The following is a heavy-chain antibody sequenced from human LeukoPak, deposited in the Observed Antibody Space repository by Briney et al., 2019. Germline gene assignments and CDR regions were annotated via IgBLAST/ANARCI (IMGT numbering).Heavy chain of an antibody. D-gene: IGHD3-22*01. Sequence: PSETLSLTCAVYGGSFSGYYWSWIRQPPGKGLEWIGEINHSGSTNYNPSLKSRVTMSADTSKNQFYLKLSSVTAADTAVYYCARDGYYYDSSGLYYFDYWGQGTLVTVSS. J-gene: IGHJ4*02. V-gene: IGHV4-34*10. CDR2: INHSGST. CDR3: ARDGYYYDSSGLYYFDY. CDR1: GGSFSGYY.